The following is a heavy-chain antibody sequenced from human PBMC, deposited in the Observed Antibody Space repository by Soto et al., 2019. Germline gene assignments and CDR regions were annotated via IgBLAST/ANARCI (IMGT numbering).Heavy chain of an antibody. D-gene: IGHD6-13*01. V-gene: IGHV4-59*01. CDR2: IYYRGST. CDR3: AQQQLLPFYYSLDV. Sequence: SETLSLTCTVSGGSISGYYWSCIRQAPWKGLEYIGYIYYRGSTNNNPSLKSRVTMSVDTSRNQFSLKVNSVTAADTAVYYCAQQQLLPFYYSLDVWGQGTTVTVSS. J-gene: IGHJ6*02. CDR1: GGSISGYY.